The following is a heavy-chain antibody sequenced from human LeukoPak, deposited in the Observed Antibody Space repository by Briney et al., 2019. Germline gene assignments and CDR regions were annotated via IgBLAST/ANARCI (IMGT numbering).Heavy chain of an antibody. V-gene: IGHV3-53*01. J-gene: IGHJ6*03. Sequence: GKSLRLSCAASGFTVSSNYMSWVRQAPGKGPEWVSVIYSGGSTYYADSVKGRFTISRDNSKNTLYLQMNSLRAEDTAVYYCARAPHGYCSSTSCRNYYYCYMDVWGKGTTVTVSS. CDR2: IYSGGST. D-gene: IGHD2-2*03. CDR1: GFTVSSNY. CDR3: ARAPHGYCSSTSCRNYYYCYMDV.